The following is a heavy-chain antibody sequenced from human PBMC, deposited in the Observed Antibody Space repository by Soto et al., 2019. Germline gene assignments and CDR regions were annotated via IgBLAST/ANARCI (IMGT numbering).Heavy chain of an antibody. CDR2: INPSGGST. Sequence: ASVKVSCTTSGYTFTSYYMHWVRQAPGQGLEWMGIINPSGGSTSYAQKFQGRVTMTRDTSTSTVYMELSSLRSEDTAVYYCARVVMDTAMPEPPYGMDVWGQGTTVTVS. V-gene: IGHV1-46*01. J-gene: IGHJ6*02. CDR1: GYTFTSYY. CDR3: ARVVMDTAMPEPPYGMDV. D-gene: IGHD5-18*01.